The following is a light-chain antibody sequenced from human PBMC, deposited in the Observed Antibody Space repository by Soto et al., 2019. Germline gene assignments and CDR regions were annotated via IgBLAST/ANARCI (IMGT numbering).Light chain of an antibody. Sequence: IQMTQSPSTLSASVGDRVTIICRASQSISSWLAWYQQKPGKAPKLLVYDASSLESGVPSRFSGSGSGTEFTLTISSLQPDDFATYYCQQYESYSPWTFGQGTKVDIK. CDR1: QSISSW. CDR3: QQYESYSPWT. J-gene: IGKJ1*01. V-gene: IGKV1-5*02. CDR2: DAS.